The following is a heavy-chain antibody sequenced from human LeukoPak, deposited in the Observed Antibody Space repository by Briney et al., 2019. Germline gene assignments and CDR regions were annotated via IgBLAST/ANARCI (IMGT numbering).Heavy chain of an antibody. CDR2: INPNSGGT. CDR1: GYTFTGYY. V-gene: IGHV1-2*02. D-gene: IGHD4-17*01. Sequence: ASVKVSCKASGYTFTGYYMHWVRQAPGQGLEWMGWINPNSGGTNYAQKFQGRVTMTRDTSISTAYMELSRLRSDDTAVYYCARGGLTVTTIPYWYFDLWGRGTLVTVSS. J-gene: IGHJ2*01. CDR3: ARGGLTVTTIPYWYFDL.